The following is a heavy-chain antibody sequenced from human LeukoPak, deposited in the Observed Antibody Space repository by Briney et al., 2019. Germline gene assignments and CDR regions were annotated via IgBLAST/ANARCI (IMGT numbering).Heavy chain of an antibody. Sequence: SETLSLTCTVSGGSISSSSYYWGWIRQPPGKGLEWIGSIYYSGSTCYNPSLKSRVTISVDTSKNQFSLKLSSVTAADTAVYYCARGLERREGWFDPWGQGTLVTVSS. J-gene: IGHJ5*02. D-gene: IGHD1-1*01. CDR1: GGSISSSSYY. V-gene: IGHV4-39*01. CDR2: IYYSGST. CDR3: ARGLERREGWFDP.